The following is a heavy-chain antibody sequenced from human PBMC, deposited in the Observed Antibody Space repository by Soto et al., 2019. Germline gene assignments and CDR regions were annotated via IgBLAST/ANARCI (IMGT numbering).Heavy chain of an antibody. V-gene: IGHV3-53*01. CDR1: GFTVSNNY. CDR2: IYSGGYT. CDR3: GTPPGGGGY. Sequence: EVQLVESGGGLIQPGGSLRLSCAVSGFTVSNNYMSWVRQAPGKGLEGVSVIYSGGYTAYGDSVKGRFTISRDNSKNTPYLQRNSLGAADPGWYYGGTPPGGGGYWGQGTLVTVSS. J-gene: IGHJ4*02. D-gene: IGHD3-10*01.